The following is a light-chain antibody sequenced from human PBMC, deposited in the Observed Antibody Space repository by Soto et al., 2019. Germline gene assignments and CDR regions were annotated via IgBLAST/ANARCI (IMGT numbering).Light chain of an antibody. J-gene: IGLJ1*01. Sequence: QSALTQPPSVSGAPGQRVTISCTGSSSNIGAGYDVHWYQQLPGTAPKLLIYGNSNRPSRVPDRFSGSKSGTSASLAITGLQAEDEADYYCQSYDSSLSYVFGTGTKVTVL. V-gene: IGLV1-40*01. CDR1: SSNIGAGYD. CDR2: GNS. CDR3: QSYDSSLSYV.